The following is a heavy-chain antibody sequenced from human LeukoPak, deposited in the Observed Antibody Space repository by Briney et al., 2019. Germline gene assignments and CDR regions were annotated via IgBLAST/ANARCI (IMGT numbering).Heavy chain of an antibody. D-gene: IGHD6-13*01. J-gene: IGHJ6*02. CDR3: ARGRRSSSLHLPYYYYGMDV. Sequence: GGSLRLSCAASGFTFSDYYMSWIRQAPGKGLEWVSYISSSGSTIYYADSVKGRFTISRDNGKNSLYLQMNSLRAEDTAVYYCARGRRSSSLHLPYYYYGMDVWGQGTTVTVSS. CDR2: ISSSGSTI. V-gene: IGHV3-11*01. CDR1: GFTFSDYY.